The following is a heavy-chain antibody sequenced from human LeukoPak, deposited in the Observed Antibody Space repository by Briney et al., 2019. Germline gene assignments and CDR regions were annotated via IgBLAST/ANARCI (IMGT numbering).Heavy chain of an antibody. CDR1: GGSISSYY. CDR2: IYTSGST. J-gene: IGHJ4*02. CDR3: TREYSSGRPYYFDY. Sequence: SETLSLTCTVSGGSISSYYWSWIRQPVGKGLEWIGRIYTSGSTNYNPSLKSRVTMSVDTSKNQFSLKLSSVTAADTAVYYCTREYSSGRPYYFDYWGQGTLVTVSS. D-gene: IGHD6-19*01. V-gene: IGHV4-4*07.